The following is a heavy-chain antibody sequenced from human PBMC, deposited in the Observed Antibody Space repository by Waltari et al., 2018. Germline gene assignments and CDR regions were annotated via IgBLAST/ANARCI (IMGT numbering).Heavy chain of an antibody. Sequence: QLQMQESGPGVVNPSRTLSLTCTVSTGFITNRFSSWVWVRQPPGKGLEWIGSIFYTGSTFYEPSLRSRLTISIDTSNNQFSLELDPVTDADTAIYYCARGTSIPLTTGGMDVWGKGTTVTISP. J-gene: IGHJ6*04. CDR2: IFYTGST. CDR1: TGFITNRFSS. V-gene: IGHV4-39*07. CDR3: ARGTSIPLTTGGMDV. D-gene: IGHD2-21*01.